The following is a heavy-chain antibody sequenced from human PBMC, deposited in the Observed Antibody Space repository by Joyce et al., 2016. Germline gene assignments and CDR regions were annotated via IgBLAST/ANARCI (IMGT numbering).Heavy chain of an antibody. CDR2: TFYRSKWYN. V-gene: IGHV6-1*01. CDR1: GDFVSSNSAA. D-gene: IGHD3/OR15-3a*01. J-gene: IGHJ3*02. Sequence: QVQLQQSGPGLVKPSQILSLTCAISGDFVSSNSAAWNWIRQSPSRGLEWLGRTFYRSKWYNDYAVSVRSRISINPDTSKNLFSLHLNSGTPEDTAVYYCARDAGFGLDALDIWGQGTMVTVSS. CDR3: ARDAGFGLDALDI.